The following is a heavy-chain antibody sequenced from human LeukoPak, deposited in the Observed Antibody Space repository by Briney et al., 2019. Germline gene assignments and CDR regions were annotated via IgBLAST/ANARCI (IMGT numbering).Heavy chain of an antibody. CDR2: ISSSGSTI. D-gene: IGHD6-19*01. CDR1: GFTFSDYY. J-gene: IGHJ3*02. Sequence: PGGSLRLSCAASGFTFSDYYMSWIRQAPGKGLEWVSYISSSGSTIYYAGSVKGRFTISRDNAKNSLYLQMNSLRAEDTAVYYCARDHYRLAVAGIRDAFDIWGQGTMVTVSS. CDR3: ARDHYRLAVAGIRDAFDI. V-gene: IGHV3-11*01.